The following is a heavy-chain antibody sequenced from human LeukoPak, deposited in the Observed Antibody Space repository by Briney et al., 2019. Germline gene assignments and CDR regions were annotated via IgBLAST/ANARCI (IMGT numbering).Heavy chain of an antibody. V-gene: IGHV3-64*01. CDR1: GFTFSSYA. CDR3: ARDRTLWFRETYFDY. Sequence: PGGSLRLSCAASGFTFSSYAMHWVRQAPGKGLEYVSAISSNGGSTYYANSVKGRFTISRDNSKNTLYLQMGSLRAEDMAVYYCARDRTLWFRETYFDYWGQGTLVTVSS. CDR2: ISSNGGST. D-gene: IGHD3-10*01. J-gene: IGHJ4*02.